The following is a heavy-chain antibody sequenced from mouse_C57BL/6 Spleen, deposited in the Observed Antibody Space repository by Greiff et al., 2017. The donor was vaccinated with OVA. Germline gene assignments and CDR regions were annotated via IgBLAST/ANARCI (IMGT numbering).Heavy chain of an antibody. J-gene: IGHJ4*01. D-gene: IGHD1-1*01. V-gene: IGHV14-3*01. CDR1: GFNIKNTY. CDR2: IDPANGNT. Sequence: VQLQQSVAELVRPGASVKLSCTASGFNIKNTYMHWVKQRPEQGLEWIGRIDPANGNTKYAPKFPGKATITADTSSNSAYLQLNSLTSEDTAIYYCARGYYGSSYLYYAMDYWGQGTSVTVSS. CDR3: ARGYYGSSYLYYAMDY.